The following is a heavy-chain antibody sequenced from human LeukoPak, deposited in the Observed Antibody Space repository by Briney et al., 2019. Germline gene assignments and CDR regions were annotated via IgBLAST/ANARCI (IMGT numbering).Heavy chain of an antibody. CDR2: ISAYNGNT. V-gene: IGHV1-18*01. CDR1: GYTFTSYG. D-gene: IGHD3-3*01. CDR3: ARDMGYDFWSGLGHYYMDV. Sequence: ASVKVSCKASGYTFTSYGISWVRQAPGQGLEWMGWISAYNGNTNYAQKLQGRVTMTTDTSTSTAYMELRSLRSDDTAVYYCARDMGYDFWSGLGHYYMDVWGKGTTVTVSS. J-gene: IGHJ6*03.